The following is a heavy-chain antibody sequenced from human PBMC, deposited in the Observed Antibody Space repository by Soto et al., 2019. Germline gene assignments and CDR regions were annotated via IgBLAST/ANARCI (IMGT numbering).Heavy chain of an antibody. CDR2: ISWNSGSI. D-gene: IGHD3-3*01. J-gene: IGHJ5*02. CDR1: GFTFDDYA. V-gene: IGHV3-9*01. CDR3: AKDSGDFWSGYQPNWFDP. Sequence: EVQLVESGGGLVQPGRSLRLSCAASGFTFDDYAMHWVRQAPGKGLEWVSGISWNSGSIGYADSVKGRFTISRDNAKNPLYLQRNSLRAEDTALYYWAKDSGDFWSGYQPNWFDPSGQGTMVTVS.